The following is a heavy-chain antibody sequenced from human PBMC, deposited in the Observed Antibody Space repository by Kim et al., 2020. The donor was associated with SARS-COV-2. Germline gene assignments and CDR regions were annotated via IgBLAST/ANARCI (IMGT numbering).Heavy chain of an antibody. Sequence: GGSLRLSCAASGFTFSSYGMHWVRQAPGKGLEWVAVIWYDGSNKYYADSVKGRFTISRDNSKNTLYLQMNSLRAEDTAVYYCARDRLKAYCGGDCYPTDAFDIWGHGTMVTVSS. V-gene: IGHV3-33*01. CDR2: IWYDGSNK. J-gene: IGHJ3*02. CDR1: GFTFSSYG. D-gene: IGHD2-21*02. CDR3: ARDRLKAYCGGDCYPTDAFDI.